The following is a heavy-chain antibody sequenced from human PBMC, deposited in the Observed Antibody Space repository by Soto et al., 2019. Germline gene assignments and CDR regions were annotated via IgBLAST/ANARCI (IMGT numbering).Heavy chain of an antibody. D-gene: IGHD3-3*01. V-gene: IGHV1-69*06. CDR2: LIPLFGSA. J-gene: IGHJ6*02. CDR3: ARGRELRFLDRGGYYYYGMDV. Sequence: GASVKVSCKASGGTFGNSPISWVRQAPGQGLEWMGGLIPLFGSANYAQKFQSRVTITADKSTNTAYMELNSLTSEDTAVYYCARGRELRFLDRGGYYYYGMDVWGQGTTVTVSS. CDR1: GGTFGNSP.